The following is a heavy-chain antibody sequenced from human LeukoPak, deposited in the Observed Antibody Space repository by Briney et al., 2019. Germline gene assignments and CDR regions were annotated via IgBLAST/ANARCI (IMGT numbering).Heavy chain of an antibody. Sequence: GGSLRLSCAASGFTFSSYDTHWVRHATGKGLEWVSAIGTAGDTYYPGSVKGRFTISRENAKNSLYLQMNSLRAGDTAVYYCARVQGLDFRWYFDLWGRGTLVTVSS. V-gene: IGHV3-13*01. J-gene: IGHJ2*01. CDR3: ARVQGLDFRWYFDL. CDR2: IGTAGDT. CDR1: GFTFSSYD.